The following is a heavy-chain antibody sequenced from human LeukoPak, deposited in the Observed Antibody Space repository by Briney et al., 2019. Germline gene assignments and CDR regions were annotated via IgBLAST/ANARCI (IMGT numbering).Heavy chain of an antibody. CDR1: GFTFSEYR. CDR2: IKEDGSEK. Sequence: PGGSLRLSCAASGFTFSEYRMTWVRQAPGKGLEWVASIKEDGSEKYYVDSVKGRCTISRDNAKNSLYLQMNSLRVEDTAMYYCARFPTGFDYWGQGTLVTVSS. CDR3: ARFPTGFDY. J-gene: IGHJ4*02. V-gene: IGHV3-7*05. D-gene: IGHD4-17*01.